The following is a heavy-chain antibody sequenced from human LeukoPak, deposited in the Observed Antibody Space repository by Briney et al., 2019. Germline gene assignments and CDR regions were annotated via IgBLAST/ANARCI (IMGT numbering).Heavy chain of an antibody. Sequence: SETLSLTCTVSGGSISSGSYYWSWIRQPAGKGLEWIGRIYTSGSTNYNPSLKSRVTISVDTSKNQFSLKLSSVTAADTAVYYCASELAGIFDYWGREPWSPSPQ. D-gene: IGHD3-10*01. CDR2: IYTSGST. CDR3: ASELAGIFDY. V-gene: IGHV4-61*02. CDR1: GGSISSGSYY. J-gene: IGHJ4*02.